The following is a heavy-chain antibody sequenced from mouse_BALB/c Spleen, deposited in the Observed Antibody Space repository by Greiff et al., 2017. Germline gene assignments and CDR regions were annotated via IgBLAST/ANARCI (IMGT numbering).Heavy chain of an antibody. V-gene: IGHV1S81*02. CDR2: INPSNGGT. Sequence: QVQLKESGAELVKPGASVKLSCKASGYTFTSYYMYWVKQRPGQGLEWIGEINPSNGGTNFNEKFKSKATLTVDKSSSTAYMQLSSLTSEDSAVYYCTRRDGYYAMDYWGQGTSVTVSA. CDR1: GYTFTSYY. CDR3: TRRDGYYAMDY. J-gene: IGHJ4*01. D-gene: IGHD2-3*01.